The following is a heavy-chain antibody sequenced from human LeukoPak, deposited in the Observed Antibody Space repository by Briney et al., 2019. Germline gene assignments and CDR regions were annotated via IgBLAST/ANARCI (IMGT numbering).Heavy chain of an antibody. CDR2: IYTSGST. Sequence: SETLSLTCSVSGGSISSGGYYWSWIRQPAGKGLEWIGRIYTSGSTNYNPSLKSRVTISVDTSKNQFSLKLSSVTAADTAVYYCASARGYSSSWYARTYHDAFDVWGQGTMVTVSS. D-gene: IGHD6-13*01. J-gene: IGHJ3*01. V-gene: IGHV4-61*02. CDR3: ASARGYSSSWYARTYHDAFDV. CDR1: GGSISSGGYY.